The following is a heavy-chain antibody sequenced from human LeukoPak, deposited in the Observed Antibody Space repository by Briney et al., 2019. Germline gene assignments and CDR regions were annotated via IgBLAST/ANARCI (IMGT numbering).Heavy chain of an antibody. D-gene: IGHD2-21*02. CDR2: IIPIFGTA. Sequence: SVKVSCKASGGTFSNYAISWVRQAPGQGLEWMGRIIPIFGTANYAQKFQGRVTITTDESTSTAYMELSSLRSGDTAVYYCARSRGYCGGDCRLDYWGQGTLVTVSS. J-gene: IGHJ4*02. V-gene: IGHV1-69*05. CDR3: ARSRGYCGGDCRLDY. CDR1: GGTFSNYA.